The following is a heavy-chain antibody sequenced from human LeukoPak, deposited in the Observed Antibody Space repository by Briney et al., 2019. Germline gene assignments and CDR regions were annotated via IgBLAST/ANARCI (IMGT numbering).Heavy chain of an antibody. V-gene: IGHV3-74*01. CDR2: INSDGSST. J-gene: IGHJ6*03. CDR3: ARAPYYDILTGYYSPYYNCMDV. Sequence: GGSLRLSXTASGFTFSSYWMHWVSQVPGKGLVWVSRINSDGSSTSYADSVKGRFTISRDNAKNTVYLQMNSLRVEDTALYYCARAPYYDILTGYYSPYYNCMDVWGKGATVTVSS. D-gene: IGHD3-9*01. CDR1: GFTFSSYW.